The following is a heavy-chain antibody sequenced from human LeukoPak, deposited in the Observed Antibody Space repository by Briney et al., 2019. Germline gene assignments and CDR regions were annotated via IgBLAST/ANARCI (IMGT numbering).Heavy chain of an antibody. CDR3: GSWTPRPLGPSDY. CDR2: IWYDGSNK. CDR1: GFTFSSYG. J-gene: IGHJ4*02. V-gene: IGHV3-33*01. Sequence: GRSLRLSCAASGFTFSSYGMHWVRQAPGKGLEWVAVIWYDGSNKYYADSVKGRFTISRDNSKNTLYLQMNSPRAEDTAVYYCGSWTPRPLGPSDYGGQGTWSPSPQ. D-gene: IGHD3/OR15-3a*01.